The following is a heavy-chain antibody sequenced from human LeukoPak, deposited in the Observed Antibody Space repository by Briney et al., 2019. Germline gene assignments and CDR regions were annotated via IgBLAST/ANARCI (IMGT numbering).Heavy chain of an antibody. Sequence: PGGSLRLPCAASGFTFSSYAMSWVRQAPGKGLEWVSAISGSGGSTYYADSVKGRFTISRDNSKNTLYLQMNSLRAEDMAVYYCAKQIAVAGTGDYFDYWGQGTLVTVSS. CDR3: AKQIAVAGTGDYFDY. J-gene: IGHJ4*02. V-gene: IGHV3-23*01. D-gene: IGHD6-19*01. CDR2: ISGSGGST. CDR1: GFTFSSYA.